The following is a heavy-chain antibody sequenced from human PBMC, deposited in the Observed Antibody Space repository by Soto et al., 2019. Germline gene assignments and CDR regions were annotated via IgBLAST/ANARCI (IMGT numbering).Heavy chain of an antibody. D-gene: IGHD3-10*01. CDR2: IDEYGTTI. CDR3: TRDIGGKGAY. J-gene: IGHJ4*02. CDR1: GYTFSSYW. V-gene: IGHV3-74*01. Sequence: GSLRLSCAASGYTFSSYWMHWVRQFPGKGLLWVSRIDEYGTTINYADSVKGRFTISRDNARNTLYLEMNSLRAEDTALYYCTRDIGGKGAYWGPGTLVTVSS.